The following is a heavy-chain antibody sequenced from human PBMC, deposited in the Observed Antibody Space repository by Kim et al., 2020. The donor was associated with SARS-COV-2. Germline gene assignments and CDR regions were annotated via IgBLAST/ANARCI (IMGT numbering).Heavy chain of an antibody. V-gene: IGHV3-23*01. CDR3: AKTEWDTYYDILTGYYYLAY. CDR2: ISGSGGST. D-gene: IGHD3-9*01. J-gene: IGHJ4*02. CDR1: GFTFSSYA. Sequence: GGSLRLSCAASGFTFSSYAMSWVRQAPGKGLEWVSAISGSGGSTYYADSVKGRFTISRDNSKNTLYLQMNSLRAEDTAVYYCAKTEWDTYYDILTGYYYLAYWGQGTLVTVSS.